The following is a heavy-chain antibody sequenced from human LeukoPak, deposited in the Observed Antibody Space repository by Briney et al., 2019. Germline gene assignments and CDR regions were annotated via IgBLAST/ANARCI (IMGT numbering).Heavy chain of an antibody. D-gene: IGHD3-22*01. CDR1: GFTFSSYG. V-gene: IGHV3-33*01. CDR3: ARSVVINPFDY. J-gene: IGHJ4*02. Sequence: PGGSLRLSCAASGFTFSSYGMHWVRQAPGKGLEWVAVIWYDGSNKYHADSVKGRFTISRDNSKNPLYLQMNSLRAEDTAVYYCARSVVINPFDYWGQGTLVTVSS. CDR2: IWYDGSNK.